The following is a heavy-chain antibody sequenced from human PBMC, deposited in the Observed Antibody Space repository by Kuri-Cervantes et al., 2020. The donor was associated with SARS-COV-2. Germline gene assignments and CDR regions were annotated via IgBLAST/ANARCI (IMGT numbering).Heavy chain of an antibody. V-gene: IGHV3-7*05. CDR3: ARDYYDSSGYSSFDY. CDR1: GFTFSSYW. CDR2: IKQDGSEK. D-gene: IGHD3-22*01. Sequence: GGSLRLSCAASGFTFSSYWMSWVRQAPGKGLEWVANIKQDGSEKYYVDSVKGRFTISRDNAKNSLYLQMNSLRAENTAVYYCARDYYDSSGYSSFDYWGQGTLVTVSS. J-gene: IGHJ4*02.